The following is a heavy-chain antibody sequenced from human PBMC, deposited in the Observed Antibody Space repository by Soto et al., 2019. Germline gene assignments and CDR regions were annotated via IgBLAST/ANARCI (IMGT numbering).Heavy chain of an antibody. CDR1: GFTFSSYG. Sequence: VGSLRLSCAASGFTFSSYGMHWVRQAPGKGLEWVAVISYDGSNKYYADSVKGRFTISRDNSKNTLYLQMNSLRAEDTAVYYCAKQGPDYWGQGTLVTVSS. V-gene: IGHV3-30*18. CDR2: ISYDGSNK. J-gene: IGHJ4*02. CDR3: AKQGPDY.